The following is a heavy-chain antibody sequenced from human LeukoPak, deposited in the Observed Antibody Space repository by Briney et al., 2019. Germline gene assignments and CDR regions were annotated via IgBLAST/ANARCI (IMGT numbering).Heavy chain of an antibody. V-gene: IGHV4-30-4*01. CDR1: GGSISSGDYY. J-gene: IGHJ2*01. D-gene: IGHD3-10*01. CDR2: IYYSGST. Sequence: SETLSLTCTVSGGSISSGDYYWSWIRQPPGKGLEWIGYIYYSGSTYYNPSLKSRVTMSVDTSKNQFSLKLSSVTAADTAVYYCARDRATMVRGVTRGRFDLWGRGTLVTVSS. CDR3: ARDRATMVRGVTRGRFDL.